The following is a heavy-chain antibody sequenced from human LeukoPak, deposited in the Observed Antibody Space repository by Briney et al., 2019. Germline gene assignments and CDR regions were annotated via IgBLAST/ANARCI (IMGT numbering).Heavy chain of an antibody. D-gene: IGHD6-13*01. J-gene: IGHJ4*02. CDR3: ARDRGYSSSWWPVFDY. V-gene: IGHV1-3*01. Sequence: ASVKVSCKASGYTFTSYAMHWVRQAPGQRLEWMGWINAGNGSTKYSQKFQGRVTITRDTSASTAYMELSSLRSEDTAVYYCARDRGYSSSWWPVFDYWGQGTLVTVSS. CDR1: GYTFTSYA. CDR2: INAGNGST.